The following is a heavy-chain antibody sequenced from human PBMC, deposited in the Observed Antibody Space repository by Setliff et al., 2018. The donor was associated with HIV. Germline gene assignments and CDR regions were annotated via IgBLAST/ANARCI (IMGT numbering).Heavy chain of an antibody. CDR2: IWYDGSIE. Sequence: PGGSLRLSCASSEFTFSSYAMHWVRQAAGKGLEWVAVIWYDGSIEYYIDSVKGRFTISRDNSKSTLYLQMNSLRAEDTAVYYCAKDPRAEVATICDYWGQGTLVTVS. D-gene: IGHD5-12*01. CDR3: AKDPRAEVATICDY. V-gene: IGHV3-33*06. J-gene: IGHJ4*02. CDR1: EFTFSSYA.